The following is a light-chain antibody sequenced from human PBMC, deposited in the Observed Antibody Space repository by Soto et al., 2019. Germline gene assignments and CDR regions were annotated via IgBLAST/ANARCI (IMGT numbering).Light chain of an antibody. J-gene: IGLJ1*01. Sequence: QSALTQPPSASGSPGQSVTISCTGTSSDVGNYNYVSWYQQHPGKAPKLMIYEVSKRPSGVPDRFSGSKSGNTASLTVSGLQADDEADYYCSSYAGSFRDVFGSGTKLTVL. V-gene: IGLV2-8*01. CDR3: SSYAGSFRDV. CDR1: SSDVGNYNY. CDR2: EVS.